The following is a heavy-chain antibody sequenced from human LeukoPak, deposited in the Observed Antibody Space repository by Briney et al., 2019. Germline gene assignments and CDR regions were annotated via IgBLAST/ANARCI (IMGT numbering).Heavy chain of an antibody. Sequence: GRSLRLSCEASGFSFRDYAMHWVRQAPGKGLDWVAVISYDGSDKIYADSVKGRFTISRDNFKNTLYLQMNSLRLDDTATYYCARRFSTLTSPLDCWGQGTLVTVSS. D-gene: IGHD2-2*01. CDR3: ARRFSTLTSPLDC. CDR1: GFSFRDYA. CDR2: ISYDGSDK. J-gene: IGHJ4*02. V-gene: IGHV3-30*04.